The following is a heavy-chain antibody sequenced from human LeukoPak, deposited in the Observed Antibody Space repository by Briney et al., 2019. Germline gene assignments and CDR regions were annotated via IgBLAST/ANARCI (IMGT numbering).Heavy chain of an antibody. J-gene: IGHJ3*01. CDR2: IYTGGST. Sequence: PGGSLRLSCAASGFSVTSRYINWVRQAPGKGLEWVSTIYTGGSTSFSDSVKGRFTISRDNSKNTVSLQMNSLRAEDTAVYYCVRTFYGSGSLLGEAFDVWGQGTMVTVSS. CDR3: VRTFYGSGSLLGEAFDV. CDR1: GFSVTSRY. D-gene: IGHD3-10*01. V-gene: IGHV3-53*01.